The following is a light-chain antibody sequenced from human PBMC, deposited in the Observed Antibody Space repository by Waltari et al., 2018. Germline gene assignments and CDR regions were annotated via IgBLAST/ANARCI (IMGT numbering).Light chain of an antibody. J-gene: IGLJ2*01. CDR2: ADT. CDR1: KLGDKY. V-gene: IGLV3-1*01. Sequence: SYELTQPPSVSVSPGQTARITCSGNKLGDKYASWYQQRPGQSPVLVIYADTKRPSGIPERFSGSNSGNTATLTISGTQAMDEADYYCQAWDSSTVVFGGGTKLTVL. CDR3: QAWDSSTVV.